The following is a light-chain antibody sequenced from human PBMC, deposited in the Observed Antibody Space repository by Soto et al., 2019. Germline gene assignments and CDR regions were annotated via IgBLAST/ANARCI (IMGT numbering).Light chain of an antibody. Sequence: DIQMTQSPSSLSASVGDRVTITCQASQDISNYFTWYQQKPGTAPQLLIYDASNLETGVPSRFSGSGSGTDFTLTISRLQPEDFATYYCQQLNSYPITFGQGTRLEIK. J-gene: IGKJ5*01. CDR3: QQLNSYPIT. CDR1: QDISNY. CDR2: DAS. V-gene: IGKV1-33*01.